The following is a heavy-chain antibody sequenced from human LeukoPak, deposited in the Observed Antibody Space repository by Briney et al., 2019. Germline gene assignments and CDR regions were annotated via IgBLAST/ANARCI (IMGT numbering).Heavy chain of an antibody. CDR3: ARGKSIAARPGGGYYFDY. J-gene: IGHJ4*02. D-gene: IGHD6-6*01. Sequence: SVKVSCKASGYTFTGYYMHWVRQAPGQGLEWMGGIIPIFGTANYAQKFQGRVTITTDESTSTAYMELSSLRSEDTAVYYCARGKSIAARPGGGYYFDYWGQGTLVTVSS. CDR2: IIPIFGTA. CDR1: GYTFTGYY. V-gene: IGHV1-69*05.